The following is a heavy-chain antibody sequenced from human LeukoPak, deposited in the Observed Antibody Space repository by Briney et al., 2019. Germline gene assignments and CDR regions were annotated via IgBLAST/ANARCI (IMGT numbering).Heavy chain of an antibody. Sequence: PGGSLRLSCAASGFTFSSYGMHWVRQAPGKGLEWVAYLRYDGSNKYYPDSVKGRFTISRDNSENTLYLQMNSLRAEDTAVYYCARDDTHYGSSGSFYDAFDIWGQGTMVTVSS. CDR3: ARDDTHYGSSGSFYDAFDI. V-gene: IGHV3-30*02. D-gene: IGHD3-22*01. CDR1: GFTFSSYG. CDR2: LRYDGSNK. J-gene: IGHJ3*02.